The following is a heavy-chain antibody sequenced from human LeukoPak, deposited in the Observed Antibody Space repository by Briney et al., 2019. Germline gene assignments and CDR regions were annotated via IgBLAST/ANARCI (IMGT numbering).Heavy chain of an antibody. D-gene: IGHD2-15*01. CDR2: IYTSGST. V-gene: IGHV4-61*02. Sequence: SQTLSLTCTVSGGSISSGSYYWSWIRQPAGKGLEWIGRIYTSGSTNYNPSLKSRVTISVDTSKNQFSLKLSSVTAADTAVYYCARDTIGYFDYWGQGTLVTVSS. J-gene: IGHJ4*02. CDR3: ARDTIGYFDY. CDR1: GGSISSGSYY.